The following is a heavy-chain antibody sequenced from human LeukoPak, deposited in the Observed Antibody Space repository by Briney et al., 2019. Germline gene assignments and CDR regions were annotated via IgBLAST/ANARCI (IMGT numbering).Heavy chain of an antibody. Sequence: GGSLRLSCAASGFTFSSYGMHWVRQAPGKGLEWVAFIRYDGSNKYYADSVKGRFTISRDNSKNTLYLQMNSLRAEDTAVHYCARVYDSSGYEFDYWGQGTLVTVSS. V-gene: IGHV3-30*02. D-gene: IGHD3-22*01. CDR1: GFTFSSYG. CDR3: ARVYDSSGYEFDY. CDR2: IRYDGSNK. J-gene: IGHJ4*02.